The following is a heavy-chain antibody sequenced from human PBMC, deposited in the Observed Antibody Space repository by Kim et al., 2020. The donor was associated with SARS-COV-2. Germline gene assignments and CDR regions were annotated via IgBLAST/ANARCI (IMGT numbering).Heavy chain of an antibody. Sequence: GGSLRLSCAASGFTFSSYGMHWVRQAPGKGLEWVAVIWYDGSNKYYADSVKGRFTISRDNSKNTLYLQMNSLRAEDTAVYYCARGTYYYDSSGPNYDAFDIWGQGTMVTVSS. J-gene: IGHJ3*02. V-gene: IGHV3-33*01. CDR2: IWYDGSNK. D-gene: IGHD3-22*01. CDR3: ARGTYYYDSSGPNYDAFDI. CDR1: GFTFSSYG.